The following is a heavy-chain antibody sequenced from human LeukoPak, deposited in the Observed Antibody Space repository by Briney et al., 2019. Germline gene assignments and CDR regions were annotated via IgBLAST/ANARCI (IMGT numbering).Heavy chain of an antibody. Sequence: PSETLSLTCAVYGGSFSGYYWSWIRQPPGKGLEWIGEINHSGSTNYNPSLKSRVTISVDTSKNQFSLKLSSVTAADTAVYYCARSGFQGLYYYYYYMDVWGKGTTVTISS. J-gene: IGHJ6*03. CDR3: ARSGFQGLYYYYYYMDV. V-gene: IGHV4-34*01. CDR1: GGSFSGYY. CDR2: INHSGST.